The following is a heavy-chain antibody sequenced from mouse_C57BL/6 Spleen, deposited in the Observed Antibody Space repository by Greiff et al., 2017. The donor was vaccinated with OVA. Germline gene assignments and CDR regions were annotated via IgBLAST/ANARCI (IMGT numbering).Heavy chain of an antibody. D-gene: IGHD1-1*01. CDR3: ARSPYYYGSSSSGAY. CDR2: INPGSGGT. V-gene: IGHV1-54*01. J-gene: IGHJ3*01. CDR1: GYAFTNYL. Sequence: VQLQQSGAELVRPGTSVKVSCEASGYAFTNYLIEWVKQRPGQGLEWIGVINPGSGGTNYNEKFKGKATLTADKSSSTAYMQLSSLTSEDSAVYFCARSPYYYGSSSSGAYWGQGTLVTVSA.